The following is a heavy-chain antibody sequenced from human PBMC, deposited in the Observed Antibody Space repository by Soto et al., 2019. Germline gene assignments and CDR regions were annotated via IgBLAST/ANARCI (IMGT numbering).Heavy chain of an antibody. V-gene: IGHV1-2*02. CDR2: INPNSGRT. D-gene: IGHD6-13*01. Sequence: SVKVSCKASGYTFTGYYLHWVRQAPGQGLEWMGWINPNSGRTNYAQKFQGRVTMTRDTSISTAYMELSRLRSDDPAAYYRARTRPPNGQQGTNWFNPWGQVILGSV. J-gene: IGHJ5*02. CDR3: ARTRPPNGQQGTNWFNP. CDR1: GYTFTGYY.